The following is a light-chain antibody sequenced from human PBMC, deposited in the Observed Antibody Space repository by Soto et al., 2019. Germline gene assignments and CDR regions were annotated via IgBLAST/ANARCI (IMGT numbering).Light chain of an antibody. Sequence: EIVLTQSPGTLSLSPGERATLSCRASQSVSSTYLAWYRQNPGQAPRLLIYSASSRAPGIPDRFSGSGSGTDFTLTISRLEPEDFAVYYCQHFGSSTWTFGQGTKVEVK. CDR3: QHFGSSTWT. V-gene: IGKV3-20*01. CDR1: QSVSSTY. CDR2: SAS. J-gene: IGKJ1*01.